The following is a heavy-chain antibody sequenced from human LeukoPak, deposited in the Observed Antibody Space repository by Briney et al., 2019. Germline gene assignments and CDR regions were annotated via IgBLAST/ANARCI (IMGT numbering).Heavy chain of an antibody. J-gene: IGHJ4*02. CDR1: GGTFSTYT. D-gene: IGHD3-10*01. CDR2: IIPILGIA. Sequence: SVTVSCKACGGTFSTYTISWVRQAPGQGLEGMGRIIPILGIANYAQKFQGRVTITADKSTSTAYMELSSLRSEDTAVYYCARGPDYTSGSPYLDYWGQGTLVTVSS. V-gene: IGHV1-69*02. CDR3: ARGPDYTSGSPYLDY.